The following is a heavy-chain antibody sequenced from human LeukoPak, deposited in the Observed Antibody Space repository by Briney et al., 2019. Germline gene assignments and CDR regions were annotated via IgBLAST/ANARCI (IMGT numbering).Heavy chain of an antibody. D-gene: IGHD3-9*01. J-gene: IGHJ6*02. CDR1: GFTFSSYW. V-gene: IGHV3-74*01. Sequence: PGGSLRLSCAASGFTFSSYWMHWVRQDPRKGLVWVSRINGDGRNINYADSVRGRFTISRDNAKNTLYLQMNTLRVEDTAVYYCTRDLMDYGVSTGLHHYYMDVWGQGTTVTVSS. CDR3: TRDLMDYGVSTGLHHYYMDV. CDR2: INGDGRNI.